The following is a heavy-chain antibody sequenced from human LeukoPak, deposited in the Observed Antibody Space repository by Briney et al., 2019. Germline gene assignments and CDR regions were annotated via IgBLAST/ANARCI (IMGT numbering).Heavy chain of an antibody. CDR2: ISGGGDIT. D-gene: IGHD1-26*01. Sequence: GGSLRLSCAASGFTFTSFPMTWVRQAPGKGLEWVSGISGGGDITKYADSVKGRFTISRDKSKNTLYLQMNSLRAEDTAIYYCARAGAVWSFDYWGRGTLVTVS. CDR1: GFTFTSFP. CDR3: ARAGAVWSFDY. V-gene: IGHV3-23*01. J-gene: IGHJ4*02.